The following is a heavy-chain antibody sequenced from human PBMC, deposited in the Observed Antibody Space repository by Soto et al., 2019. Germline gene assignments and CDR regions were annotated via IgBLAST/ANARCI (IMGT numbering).Heavy chain of an antibody. CDR1: GGSISSYY. CDR2: IYYSGST. CDR3: ARHILTGDGYNEYFDY. D-gene: IGHD5-12*01. J-gene: IGHJ4*02. V-gene: IGHV4-59*08. Sequence: SETLSLTCTVSGGSISSYYWSWIRRPPGKGLEWIGYIYYSGSTNYNPSLKSRVTISVDTSKNQFSLKLSSVTAADTAVYYCARHILTGDGYNEYFDYWGQGTLVTVSS.